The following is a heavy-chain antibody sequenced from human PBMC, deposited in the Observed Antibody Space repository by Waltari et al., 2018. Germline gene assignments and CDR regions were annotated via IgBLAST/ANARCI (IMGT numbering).Heavy chain of an antibody. CDR3: ARGAAPGKGAHWFDP. Sequence: QVQLVQPGAEVKKPGASVKVSCKTSGYTFTNYDINWVRQATGQGIEWMGWMNPNSGNTGFAQKFQDRLIMTANTAITTAYMELTGLTSDDTAVYYCARGAAPGKGAHWFDPWGQGTLVIVSS. V-gene: IGHV1-8*01. CDR2: MNPNSGNT. J-gene: IGHJ5*02. D-gene: IGHD6-13*01. CDR1: GYTFTNYD.